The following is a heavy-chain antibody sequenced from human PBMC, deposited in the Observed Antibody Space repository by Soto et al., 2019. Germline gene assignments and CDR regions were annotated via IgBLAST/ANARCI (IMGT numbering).Heavy chain of an antibody. CDR2: IYSGGST. V-gene: IGHV3-53*01. CDR3: ATDFWIGPKYYYYGMEV. CDR1: GFTVSSNY. D-gene: IGHD3-3*01. J-gene: IGHJ6*04. Sequence: GGSLRLSCAASGFTVSSNYMSWVRQAPGKGLEWVSVIYSGGSTYYADSVKGRFTISRDNSKNTLYLQMNSLRAEDTAVYYCATDFWIGPKYYYYGMEVWGEGTTLTVSP.